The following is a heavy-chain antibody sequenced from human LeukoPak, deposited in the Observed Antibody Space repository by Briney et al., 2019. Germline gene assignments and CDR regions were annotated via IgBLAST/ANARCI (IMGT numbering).Heavy chain of an antibody. CDR1: GFTFTSYA. J-gene: IGHJ3*02. D-gene: IGHD2-8*01. V-gene: IGHV3-30*04. CDR2: ISYDSSNK. CDR3: ARAYCTTTACHAFDI. Sequence: GRSLRLSCAASGFTFTSYAMHWVRQAPGKGLEWLSVISYDSSNKYYADSVRGRFTISRDNSKNTLYLQMNSLRAEDTAVYTCARAYCTTTACHAFDIWGQGTVAAVSS.